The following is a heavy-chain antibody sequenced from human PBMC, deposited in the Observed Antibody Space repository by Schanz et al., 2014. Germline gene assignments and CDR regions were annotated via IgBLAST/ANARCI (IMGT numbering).Heavy chain of an antibody. CDR3: VKDLQRELLRDDHYYGMDV. D-gene: IGHD1-26*01. Sequence: VQLVESGGGLIQPGGSLRLSCAVSGFTVNTNYMSWVRQAPGKGLEWVAVIWYDGSNKDYADSVKGRFTISRDNSKNTLYLEMNSLRAEDTAVYYCVKDLQRELLRDDHYYGMDVWGQGTTVTVSS. CDR2: IWYDGSNK. J-gene: IGHJ6*02. V-gene: IGHV3-33*06. CDR1: GFTVNTNY.